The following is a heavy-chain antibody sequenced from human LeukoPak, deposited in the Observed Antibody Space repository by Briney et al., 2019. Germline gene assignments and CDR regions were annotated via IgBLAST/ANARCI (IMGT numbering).Heavy chain of an antibody. CDR2: ISDSGAST. Sequence: GGSLRVSCATSGFPFSSYAMTWVRQAPGKGLEWVSLISDSGASTYYADSVKGRFTISRDNSKNTVYLQMDSLRADDTAVYYCAKRHCSTTTCYWVDVWGQGTTVTVSS. CDR1: GFPFSSYA. V-gene: IGHV3-23*01. D-gene: IGHD2-2*01. J-gene: IGHJ6*02. CDR3: AKRHCSTTTCYWVDV.